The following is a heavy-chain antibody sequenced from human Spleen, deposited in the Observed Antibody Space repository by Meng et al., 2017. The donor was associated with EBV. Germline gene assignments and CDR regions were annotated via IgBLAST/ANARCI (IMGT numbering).Heavy chain of an antibody. CDR2: IYWDDDK. CDR1: GFSLSSSGVG. Sequence: INLQESRPTLVKPTQTLTLTCTFSGFSLSSSGVGVGWIRQPPGKALEWLALIYWDDDKRYRSSLKSRLTITKDTSKNEVVLTMINMDPVDTATYFCAHSMSTISFMDFDYWGQGTLVTVSS. V-gene: IGHV2-5*02. D-gene: IGHD5-24*01. CDR3: AHSMSTISFMDFDY. J-gene: IGHJ4*02.